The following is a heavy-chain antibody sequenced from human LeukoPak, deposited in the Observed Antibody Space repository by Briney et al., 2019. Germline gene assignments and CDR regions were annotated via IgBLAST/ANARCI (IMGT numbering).Heavy chain of an antibody. D-gene: IGHD6-19*01. CDR2: IYYSGST. Sequence: SETLSLTGTGSGVSISSSSYYWGWIRQPPGKGLEWIGSIYYSGSTYYNPSLKSRVTISVDTSKNQFSLKLSSVTAADTAVYYCARGSSARVLYYYYYYMDVWGKGTTVTVSS. CDR3: ARGSSARVLYYYYYYMDV. J-gene: IGHJ6*03. CDR1: GVSISSSSYY. V-gene: IGHV4-39*07.